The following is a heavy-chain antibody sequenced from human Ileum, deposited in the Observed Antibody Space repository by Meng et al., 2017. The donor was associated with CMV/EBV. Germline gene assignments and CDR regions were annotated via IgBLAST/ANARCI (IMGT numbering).Heavy chain of an antibody. CDR2: IYVSGST. CDR1: GGSIRSSTYD. J-gene: IGHJ4*02. CDR3: ARRVVVLGGPFDY. Sequence: SGGSIRSSTYDWGWSRQPPGKGLEWIGNIYVSGSTYYNPSLKSRVTISVDTSKNQFSLKLSSVTAADTAVYYCARRVVVLGGPFDYWGQGTLVTVSS. D-gene: IGHD2-15*01. V-gene: IGHV4-39*01.